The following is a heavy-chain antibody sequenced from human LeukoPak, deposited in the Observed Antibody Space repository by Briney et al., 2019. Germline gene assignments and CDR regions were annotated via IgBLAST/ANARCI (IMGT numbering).Heavy chain of an antibody. CDR3: ARGRGYSGYSTGYYYMDV. Sequence: SETLSLTCTVSGGSISNYYWSWIRQPAGKGLKWIGRIYTSGSTNYNSSLKSRVTMSVDTSKNQFSLKLSSVTAADTAVYYCARGRGYSGYSTGYYYMDVWGKGTTVTVSS. CDR2: IYTSGST. V-gene: IGHV4-4*07. D-gene: IGHD5-12*01. CDR1: GGSISNYY. J-gene: IGHJ6*03.